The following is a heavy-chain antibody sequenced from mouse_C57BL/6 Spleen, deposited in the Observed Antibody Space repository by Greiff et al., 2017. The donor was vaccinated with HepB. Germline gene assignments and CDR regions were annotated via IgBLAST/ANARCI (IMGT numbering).Heavy chain of an antibody. D-gene: IGHD3-3*01. CDR2: IDPSDCYT. Sequence: VQLQQPGAELVKPGASVKLSCKASGYTFTSYWMQWVKQRPGQGLEWIGEIDPSDCYTNYNQKFKGKATLTVDTSSSTAYMQLSSLTSEDSAVYYCARGGPPYYYAMDYWGQGTSVTVSS. CDR1: GYTFTSYW. V-gene: IGHV1-50*01. CDR3: ARGGPPYYYAMDY. J-gene: IGHJ4*01.